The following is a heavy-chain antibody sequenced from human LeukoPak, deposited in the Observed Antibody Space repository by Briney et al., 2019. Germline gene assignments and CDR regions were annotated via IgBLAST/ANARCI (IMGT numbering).Heavy chain of an antibody. V-gene: IGHV3-23*01. CDR2: LSGSGANT. J-gene: IGHJ6*03. CDR3: AKDLGPCSSTSCHPPYHYYYMNV. Sequence: PGGSLRLSCAASGFTFSNYAMSWVRQAPGKGLEWVSVLSGSGANTYYADSVKGRFTISRDTSKNTLYLQMNSLRAEDTAVYYCAKDLGPCSSTSCHPPYHYYYMNVWGKGTTVTVSS. D-gene: IGHD2-2*01. CDR1: GFTFSNYA.